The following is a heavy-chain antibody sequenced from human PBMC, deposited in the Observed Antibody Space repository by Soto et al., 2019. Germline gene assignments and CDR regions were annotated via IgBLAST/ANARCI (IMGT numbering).Heavy chain of an antibody. Sequence: EVQLVESGGGLVKPGGSLRVSCAASGFTFIGYSMSWVRQAPGKGLEWVSSISSSSSYIYYADSVKGRFTISRDNAKNSLYLEMNSLRAEDTALYYGARGRDGYNSVGDYWGQGTLVTVSS. CDR2: ISSSSSYI. D-gene: IGHD1-1*01. J-gene: IGHJ4*02. CDR3: ARGRDGYNSVGDY. V-gene: IGHV3-21*01. CDR1: GFTFIGYS.